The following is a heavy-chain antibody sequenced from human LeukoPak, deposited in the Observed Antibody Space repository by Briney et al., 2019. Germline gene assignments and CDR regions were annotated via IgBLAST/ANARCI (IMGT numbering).Heavy chain of an antibody. Sequence: GGSLRLSCAAFGFTFSTYSMNWVRQAPGKGLEWVSSISSSSSYIYYSDSVKGRFTISRDNAKNSLYLQMNSLRAEDTAVYYCARDWGSYRYTLYYLDYWGQGTLVTVSS. D-gene: IGHD3-16*02. CDR1: GFTFSTYS. J-gene: IGHJ4*02. V-gene: IGHV3-21*01. CDR3: ARDWGSYRYTLYYLDY. CDR2: ISSSSSYI.